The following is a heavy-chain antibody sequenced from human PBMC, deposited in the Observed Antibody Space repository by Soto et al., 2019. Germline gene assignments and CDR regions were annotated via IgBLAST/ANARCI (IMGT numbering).Heavy chain of an antibody. Sequence: QVQLVQSGAEVKKPGSSVKVSCKASGGTFSSYAISWVRQAPGQGLEWMGGSIPIFGTADYAQKFQGRVTITADESTSTADMELSSLRSEDTAVYYCASHSGSSPEGRYYYGMDVWGQGTTVTVSS. CDR2: SIPIFGTA. CDR3: ASHSGSSPEGRYYYGMDV. V-gene: IGHV1-69*12. J-gene: IGHJ6*02. CDR1: GGTFSSYA. D-gene: IGHD1-26*01.